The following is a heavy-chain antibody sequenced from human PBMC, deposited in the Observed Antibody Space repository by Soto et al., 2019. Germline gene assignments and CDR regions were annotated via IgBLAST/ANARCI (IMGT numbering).Heavy chain of an antibody. V-gene: IGHV4-59*08. J-gene: IGHJ4*02. Sequence: SETLSLTCTVSGGSISSYYWSWIRQPPGKGLEWIGYIYDSGSTNYNPSLKSRVNISVDTSKNQFSLKLSSVTAADTAVYYCARLYSYYDSSGYPDYWGQGTLVTVSS. CDR3: ARLYSYYDSSGYPDY. D-gene: IGHD3-22*01. CDR2: IYDSGST. CDR1: GGSISSYY.